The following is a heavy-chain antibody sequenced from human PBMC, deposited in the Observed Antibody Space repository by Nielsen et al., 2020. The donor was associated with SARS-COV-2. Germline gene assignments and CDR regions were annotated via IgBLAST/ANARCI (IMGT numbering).Heavy chain of an antibody. J-gene: IGHJ4*02. Sequence: SETLSLTCAVYGGSFSGYYWSWIRQPPGKGLEWIGEINHSGSTNYNPSLKSRVTISVDTSKNQFSLKLSSVTAADTAVYYCARYYEEPVFDYWGQGTLVTVSS. CDR1: GGSFSGYY. D-gene: IGHD3-3*01. V-gene: IGHV4-34*01. CDR2: INHSGST. CDR3: ARYYEEPVFDY.